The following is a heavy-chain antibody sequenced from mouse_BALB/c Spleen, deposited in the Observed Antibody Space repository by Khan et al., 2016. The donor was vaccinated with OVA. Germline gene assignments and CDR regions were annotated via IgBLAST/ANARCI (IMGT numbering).Heavy chain of an antibody. Sequence: QIQLVQSGPELKKPGETVRISCKASGYTFTTAGIQWVQKMPGKGLKWIGWINTHSGVPKYAEDFTGRFAFSLEISVSTAYLQITNLKNEDTATDVCARGGADCDRNEGGDIEYWGQGTSVTVSS. CDR3: ARGGADCDRNEGGDIEY. CDR1: GYTFTTAG. CDR2: INTHSGVP. D-gene: IGHD2-13*01. J-gene: IGHJ4*01. V-gene: IGHV9-4*02.